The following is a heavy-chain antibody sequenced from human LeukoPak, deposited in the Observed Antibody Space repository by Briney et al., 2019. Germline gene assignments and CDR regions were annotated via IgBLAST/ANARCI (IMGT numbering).Heavy chain of an antibody. J-gene: IGHJ4*02. D-gene: IGHD3-16*01. CDR2: IYTSGST. V-gene: IGHV4-61*02. CDR1: GGSISSGSYY. Sequence: PSETLSLTCTVSGGSISSGSYYWSWIRQPAGKGLEWIGRIYTSGSTNYNPSLKSRVTISVDTSKNQFSLKLSSVTAADTAVYYCARHRRIGDFDYWGQGTLVTVSS. CDR3: ARHRRIGDFDY.